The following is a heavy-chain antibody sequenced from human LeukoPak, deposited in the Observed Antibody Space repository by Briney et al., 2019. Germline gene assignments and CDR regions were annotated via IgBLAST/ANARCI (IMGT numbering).Heavy chain of an antibody. Sequence: GSLRLSCTASGFTFNSYWMNWVRQAPGKGLEWIGYIYHSGSTYYNPSLKSRVTISVDRSKNQFSLKLSSVTAADTAVYYCARVEGSIFGVVITSWFDPWGQGTLVTVSS. D-gene: IGHD3-3*01. CDR2: IYHSGST. CDR3: ARVEGSIFGVVITSWFDP. CDR1: GFTFNSYW. J-gene: IGHJ5*02. V-gene: IGHV4-4*02.